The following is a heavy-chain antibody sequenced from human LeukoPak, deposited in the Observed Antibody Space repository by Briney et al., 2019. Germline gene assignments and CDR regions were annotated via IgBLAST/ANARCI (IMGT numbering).Heavy chain of an antibody. D-gene: IGHD3-10*01. CDR3: ARQKLFTMVRGVMMGRINWFDP. CDR2: INHSGST. V-gene: IGHV4-34*01. CDR1: GGSFSGYY. Sequence: PSETLSLTCAVYGGSFSGYYWSWIRQPPGKGLEWIGEINHSGSTNYNPSLKSRVTISVDTSKNQFSLKLSSVTAADTAVYYCARQKLFTMVRGVMMGRINWFDPWGQGTLVTVSS. J-gene: IGHJ5*02.